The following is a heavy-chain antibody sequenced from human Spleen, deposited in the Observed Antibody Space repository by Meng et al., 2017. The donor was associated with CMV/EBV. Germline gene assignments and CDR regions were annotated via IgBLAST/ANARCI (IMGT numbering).Heavy chain of an antibody. Sequence: CKVSGDSFNRYWSGWVRQMPGKGLEWMGIVSPGDSDDRYRPSFQGHVTISADKSTSTAYVHWSSLKASDTATYYCARLNDRGYYFDFWGQGTLVTVSS. CDR3: ARLNDRGYYFDF. D-gene: IGHD3-10*01. J-gene: IGHJ4*02. CDR1: GDSFNRYW. V-gene: IGHV5-51*01. CDR2: VSPGDSDD.